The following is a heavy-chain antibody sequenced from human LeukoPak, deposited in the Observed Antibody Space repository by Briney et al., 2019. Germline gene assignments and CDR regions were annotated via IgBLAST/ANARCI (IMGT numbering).Heavy chain of an antibody. D-gene: IGHD6-19*01. J-gene: IGHJ4*02. CDR3: ARGDSSGWYRSYYFDY. CDR2: INPSGGST. V-gene: IGHV1-46*01. CDR1: GYTFTTYY. Sequence: ASVKVSCKASGYTFTTYYMHWVRQAPGQGLEWMGIINPSGGSTTYAQKFQGRVTMTRDTSTSTVYMELSSLRSEDTAAYYCARGDSSGWYRSYYFDYWGQGTLVTVSS.